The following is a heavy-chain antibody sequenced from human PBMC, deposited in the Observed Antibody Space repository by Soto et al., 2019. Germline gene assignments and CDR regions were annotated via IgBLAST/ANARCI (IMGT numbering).Heavy chain of an antibody. CDR2: IKSKTDGAAT. J-gene: IGHJ3*01. CDR3: TTDPRWGF. Sequence: EVQLVESGGGLVKPGGSLRLSCVVSGLTFNNAWMTWVRQAPGKGLEWVGHIKSKTDGAATEFAAPVEGRFTLSRDDSKNTVYLDMSSLRTEDTGVYYCTTDPRWGFWGQGTMVTVSS. CDR1: GLTFNNAW. V-gene: IGHV3-15*07. D-gene: IGHD3-16*01.